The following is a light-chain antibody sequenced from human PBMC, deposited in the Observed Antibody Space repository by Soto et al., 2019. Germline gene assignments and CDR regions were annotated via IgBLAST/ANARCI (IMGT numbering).Light chain of an antibody. CDR3: QQYNSWPRT. CDR2: GAS. Sequence: EIVMTQSPGTLSVSPGERATLSCRASQSVSSILAWFQQKPGQAPRLLIYGASTRATGTPARFSGSGSGTEFTLTISSLQSEDFSVYYCQQYNSWPRTFGQGTKVEIK. J-gene: IGKJ1*01. V-gene: IGKV3-15*01. CDR1: QSVSSI.